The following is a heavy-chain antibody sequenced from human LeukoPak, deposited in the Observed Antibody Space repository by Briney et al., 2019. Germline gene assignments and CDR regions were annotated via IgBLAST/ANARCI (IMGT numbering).Heavy chain of an antibody. D-gene: IGHD6-19*01. V-gene: IGHV3-48*01. Sequence: GGSLRLSCAASGFTFSTYSMNWVRQAPGKGLEWGSYISSSSSTIYYADSVRGRFTISRDNAKISLYLQMHSLRAEDTAVYYCARQYSSGWYVRRGFDYWGQGTLVTASS. CDR1: GFTFSTYS. CDR2: ISSSSSTI. J-gene: IGHJ4*02. CDR3: ARQYSSGWYVRRGFDY.